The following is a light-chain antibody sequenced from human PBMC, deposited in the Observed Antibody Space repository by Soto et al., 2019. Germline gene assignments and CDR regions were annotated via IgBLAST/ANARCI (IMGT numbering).Light chain of an antibody. Sequence: QSVLTQPASVSGSPGQSITISCTGTSSDVGGYNYVSWYQQHPGKAPKLIISEVSNRPSGVSNRFSGSKSGNTASLTISGLQAEDEADYYCSSYTSGSTLVVFGGGTKLTVL. V-gene: IGLV2-14*01. CDR1: SSDVGGYNY. J-gene: IGLJ2*01. CDR3: SSYTSGSTLVV. CDR2: EVS.